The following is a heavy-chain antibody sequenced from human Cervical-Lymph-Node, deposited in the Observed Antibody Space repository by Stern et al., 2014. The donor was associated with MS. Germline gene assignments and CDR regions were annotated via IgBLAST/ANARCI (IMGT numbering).Heavy chain of an antibody. D-gene: IGHD2-15*01. CDR1: GGTFSSYA. J-gene: IGHJ4*02. CDR3: ARVPPPYCSGGSCYFKTGYYFDY. CDR2: IIPIFGTA. Sequence: QVQLVQSGAEVKKPGSSVKVSCKASGGTFSSYAISWVRQAPGKGLEWMGGIIPIFGTANSAQKFQGRVTITADESTSTAYMELSSLRSEDTAVYYCARVPPPYCSGGSCYFKTGYYFDYWGQGTLVTVSS. V-gene: IGHV1-69*12.